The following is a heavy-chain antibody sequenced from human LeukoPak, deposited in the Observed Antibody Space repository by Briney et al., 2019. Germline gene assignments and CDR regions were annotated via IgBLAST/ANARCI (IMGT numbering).Heavy chain of an antibody. CDR1: GYTFTSYA. J-gene: IGHJ4*02. V-gene: IGHV1-8*03. CDR2: MNPNSGNT. D-gene: IGHD6-13*01. CDR3: ARGSTAGPYYFDY. Sequence: ASVKVSCKASGYTFTSYAVHWVRQAPGQRLEWMGWMNPNSGNTGYAQKFQGRVTITRNTSISTAYMELSSLRSEDTAVYYCARGSTAGPYYFDYWGQGTLVTVSS.